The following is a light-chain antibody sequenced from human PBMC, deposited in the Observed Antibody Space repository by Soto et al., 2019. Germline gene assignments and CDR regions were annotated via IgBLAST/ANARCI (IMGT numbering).Light chain of an antibody. V-gene: IGKV3-15*01. Sequence: EIVMTQSPATLSVSPGERDTLSCRASQSVNNNLAWYQQKPGQAPRLLIYGASARATGIPARFSGSGSGTEFTLPISSLQSEDFAVYYCQPYNNWPLTFGGGTKVEIK. J-gene: IGKJ4*01. CDR3: QPYNNWPLT. CDR1: QSVNNN. CDR2: GAS.